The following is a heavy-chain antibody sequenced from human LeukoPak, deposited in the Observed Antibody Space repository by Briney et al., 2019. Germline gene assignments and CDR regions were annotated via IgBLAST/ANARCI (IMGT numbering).Heavy chain of an antibody. CDR2: IYTSGST. CDR3: ARASIAAADTVWFDP. V-gene: IGHV4-4*07. CDR1: GGSISSYY. D-gene: IGHD6-13*01. J-gene: IGHJ5*02. Sequence: PSETLSLTCTVSGGSISSYYWSWIRQPAGKGLEWIGRIYTSGSTNYNPSLKSRVTISVDKSKNQFSLKLSSVTAADTAVYYCARASIAAADTVWFDPWGQGTLVTVSP.